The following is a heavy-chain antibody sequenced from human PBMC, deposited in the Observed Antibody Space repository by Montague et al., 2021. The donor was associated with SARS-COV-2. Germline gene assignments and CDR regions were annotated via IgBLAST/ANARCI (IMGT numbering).Heavy chain of an antibody. CDR3: ARAQIFEVVTLYHGMGV. V-gene: IGHV3-30*04. CDR2: ISYEGSIT. Sequence: SLRLSCAASGFTFNNYAMHWVRQAPGKGLEWVALISYEGSITHYTDSLKGRFTISRDSSKNTLYLQMKSLRVEDTAVYYCARAQIFEVVTLYHGMGVWGQGTTVTVSS. D-gene: IGHD3-3*01. J-gene: IGHJ6*02. CDR1: GFTFNNYA.